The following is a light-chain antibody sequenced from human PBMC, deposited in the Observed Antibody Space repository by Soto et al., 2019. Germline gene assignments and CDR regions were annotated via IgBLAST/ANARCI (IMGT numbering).Light chain of an antibody. Sequence: EIVLTQSPASLSLSPGERATRSCRGSQSVNSKLAWYQRKAGQAPRLLIYGASTRATSIPARFSGSGSEIEFTPPTSSLQTEYVGVCHCKKYNNWSPFGKGT. CDR1: QSVNSK. J-gene: IGKJ1*01. CDR3: KKYNNWSP. CDR2: GAS. V-gene: IGKV3-15*01.